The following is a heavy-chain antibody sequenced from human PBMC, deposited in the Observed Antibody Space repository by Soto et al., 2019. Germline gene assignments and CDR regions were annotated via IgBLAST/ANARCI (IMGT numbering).Heavy chain of an antibody. V-gene: IGHV1-46*01. CDR2: INPSGGRT. D-gene: IGHD3-22*01. J-gene: IGHJ4*02. CDR3: AGLYHYDSSGYYDY. Sequence: GVSVTLRCKERLDSLTTYYMHWLRHSTGQGLEWMGIINPSGGRTTYAQKFQGRVTMTRDTSTSTFHMELSSLTSEDTAVYYCAGLYHYDSSGYYDYRGQGTLVTVSS. CDR1: LDSLTTYY.